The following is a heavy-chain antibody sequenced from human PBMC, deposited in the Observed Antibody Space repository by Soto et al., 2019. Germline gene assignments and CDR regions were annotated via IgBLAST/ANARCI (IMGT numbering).Heavy chain of an antibody. V-gene: IGHV3-11*01. CDR2: ISSSGSTI. D-gene: IGHD2-15*01. J-gene: IGHJ4*02. CDR1: GGSFSGYY. Sequence: LSLSCAVYGGSFSGYYWSWIRQPPGKGLEWVSYISSSGSTIYYADSVKGRFTISRDNAKNSLYLQMNSLRAEDTAVYYCARSNPLYCSGGRSLTGFHYWGQGTLVTVSS. CDR3: ARSNPLYCSGGRSLTGFHY.